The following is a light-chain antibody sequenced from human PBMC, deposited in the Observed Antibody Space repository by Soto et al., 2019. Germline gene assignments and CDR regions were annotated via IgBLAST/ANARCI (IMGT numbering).Light chain of an antibody. J-gene: IGKJ1*01. CDR2: AAS. V-gene: IGKV1-27*01. Sequence: DIQMTQSPPSLSASIGDRVTITCRASQDISNFLAWYQQKPGKAPKVLIYAASSLQSGAPSRFRGSGSGTDFTCTNSSLQSEDVTTYYCQKYNRAPRTFGQGNEVEIE. CDR1: QDISNF. CDR3: QKYNRAPRT.